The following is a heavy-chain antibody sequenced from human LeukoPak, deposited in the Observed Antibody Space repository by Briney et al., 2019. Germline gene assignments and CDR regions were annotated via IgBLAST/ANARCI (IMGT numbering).Heavy chain of an antibody. CDR1: GFTFSSYS. J-gene: IGHJ4*02. CDR3: AKSAVSAARPTPDY. CDR2: ISSSSSTI. D-gene: IGHD6-6*01. Sequence: GGSLRLSCAASGFTFSSYSINWVRQAPGKGLEWVSYISSSSSTIYYADSVKGRFTISRDNSKNTLYLQMNSLRAEDTAVYYCAKSAVSAARPTPDYWGQGTLVTVSS. V-gene: IGHV3-48*01.